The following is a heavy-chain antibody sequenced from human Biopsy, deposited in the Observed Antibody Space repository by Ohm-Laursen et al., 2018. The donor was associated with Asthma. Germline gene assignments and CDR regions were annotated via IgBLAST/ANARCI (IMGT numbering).Heavy chain of an antibody. Sequence: RSLRLSCTAPGFTFSSYWMHWVRQAPGKGLEWVAVMSFDGRQTYYADSVKGRFTISRDNSKNTLYLQMNSLRAEDTAVYYCAKERYYDFWSGYPIWGQGTMVTVSS. D-gene: IGHD3-3*01. CDR1: GFTFSSYW. V-gene: IGHV3-30*18. CDR2: MSFDGRQT. J-gene: IGHJ3*02. CDR3: AKERYYDFWSGYPI.